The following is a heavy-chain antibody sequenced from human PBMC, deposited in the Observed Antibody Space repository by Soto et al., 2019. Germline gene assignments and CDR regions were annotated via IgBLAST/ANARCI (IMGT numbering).Heavy chain of an antibody. Sequence: GGSLRLSCAASGFTFSGSAMHWVRQASGEGLEWVGRIRSKANSYATAYAASVKGRFTISRDDSKNTAYLQMNSLKTEDTAVYYCTRLNIVLDAFDIWGQGTMVTVS. V-gene: IGHV3-73*01. D-gene: IGHD2-8*01. CDR2: IRSKANSYAT. CDR3: TRLNIVLDAFDI. J-gene: IGHJ3*02. CDR1: GFTFSGSA.